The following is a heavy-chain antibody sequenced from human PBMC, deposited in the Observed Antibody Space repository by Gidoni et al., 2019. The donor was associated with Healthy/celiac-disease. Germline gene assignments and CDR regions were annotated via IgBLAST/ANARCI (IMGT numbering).Heavy chain of an antibody. D-gene: IGHD2-21*02. Sequence: EVQLLESGGGLVQPCGSLSLSFSASGFTFSSYAMSWVRQAPGKGLEWVSAISGSGGSTYYADSVKGRFTISRDNSKNTLYLQMNSLRAEDTAVYYCAKDMTHNWFDPWGQGTLVTVSS. CDR2: ISGSGGST. CDR1: GFTFSSYA. J-gene: IGHJ5*02. CDR3: AKDMTHNWFDP. V-gene: IGHV3-23*01.